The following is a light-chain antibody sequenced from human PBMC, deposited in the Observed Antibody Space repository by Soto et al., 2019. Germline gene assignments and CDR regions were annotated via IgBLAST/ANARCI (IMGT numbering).Light chain of an antibody. V-gene: IGLV1-44*01. CDR1: SSNIGSNT. CDR3: CSYVGSYTYV. Sequence: QSVLTQPPSASGTPGQRVTISCSGSSSNIGSNTVNWFQHLPGTAPKLLIYINNKRPSGVPDRFSGSKSGNTASLTISGLQVEDEADYYCCSYVGSYTYVFAAGTKVTVL. J-gene: IGLJ1*01. CDR2: INN.